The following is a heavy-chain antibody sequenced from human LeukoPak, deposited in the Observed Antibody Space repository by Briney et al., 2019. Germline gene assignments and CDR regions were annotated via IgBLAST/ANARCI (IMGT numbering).Heavy chain of an antibody. V-gene: IGHV1-18*01. CDR3: ARDADPGEPNYYYYGMDV. CDR2: ISAYNGNT. Sequence: ASVKVSCKASGYTFTSYGISWVRQAPGQGLEWMGWISAYNGNTNYAQKLQGSVTMTTDTSTSTAYMELRSLRSDDTALYYCARDADPGEPNYYYYGMDVWGQGTTVTVSS. D-gene: IGHD7-27*01. J-gene: IGHJ6*02. CDR1: GYTFTSYG.